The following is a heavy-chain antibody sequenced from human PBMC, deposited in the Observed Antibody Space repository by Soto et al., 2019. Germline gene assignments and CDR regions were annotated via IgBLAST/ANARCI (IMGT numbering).Heavy chain of an antibody. V-gene: IGHV4-59*01. Sequence: QVQLQESGPGLVKPSETLSLTCTVSGGSISSYYWSWIRQPPGKGLEWIGYNYYSGSTKYNPSLKSRVTISVATSKNQCSRKLSSVTAADPAVYYCARRGGADYFDYWGQGPLVTVSS. D-gene: IGHD3-16*01. J-gene: IGHJ4*02. CDR3: ARRGGADYFDY. CDR1: GGSISSYY. CDR2: NYYSGST.